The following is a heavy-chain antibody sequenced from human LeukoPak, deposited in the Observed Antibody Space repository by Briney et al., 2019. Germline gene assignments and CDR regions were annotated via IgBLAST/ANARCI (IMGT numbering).Heavy chain of an antibody. CDR2: IYDSGST. V-gene: IGHV4-59*08. CDR3: ATLNDDSGDYYYFDS. CDR1: GGSISSYY. Sequence: PSETLSLTCTVSGGSISSYYWSWIRQPPGKGLEWMGYIYDSGSTNYNPSLKSRVTISVDTSTNQCSLKLSSVTAADTAMYYCATLNDDSGDYYYFDSWGQGTLVTVSS. J-gene: IGHJ4*02. D-gene: IGHD3-22*01.